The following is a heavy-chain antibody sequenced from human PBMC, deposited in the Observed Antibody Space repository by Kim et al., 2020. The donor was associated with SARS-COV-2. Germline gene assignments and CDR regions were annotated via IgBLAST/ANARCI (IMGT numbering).Heavy chain of an antibody. CDR1: GFTVSNSY. CDR2: IYDDGTT. CDR3: ARGARFSAIVDF. V-gene: IGHV3-53*01. D-gene: IGHD3-3*01. Sequence: GGSLRLSCAASGFTVSNSYMSWIRQAPGKGLEWVSVIYDDGTTYNADSAKGRFTISRDNPKNTLHLQMNSLSVEDTAMYYCARGARFSAIVDFWGQGTLV. J-gene: IGHJ4*02.